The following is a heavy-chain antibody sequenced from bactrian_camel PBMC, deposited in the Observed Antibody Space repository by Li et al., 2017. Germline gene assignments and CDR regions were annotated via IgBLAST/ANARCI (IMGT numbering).Heavy chain of an antibody. V-gene: IGHV3S26*01. CDR1: GYTDVGDC. CDR3: AADFLPCQLRASEYKY. Sequence: HVQLVESGGGSVQAGGSLTLACSVSGYTDVGDCMAWFRQIPGNEREGLATIYGDAGRTDYADSVEGRFTISHDNAKNTLYLQMDSLKPEDTAMYYCAADFLPCQLRASEYKYWGQGTQVTVS. J-gene: IGHJ4*01. CDR2: IYGDAGRT.